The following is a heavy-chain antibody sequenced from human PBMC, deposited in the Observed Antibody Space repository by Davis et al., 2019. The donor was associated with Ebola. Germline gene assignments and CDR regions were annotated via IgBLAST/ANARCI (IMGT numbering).Heavy chain of an antibody. Sequence: ASVKVSCKASGYTFTGYYMHWVRQAPGQGLEWMGWINPNSGGTNYAQKFQGRVTMTRDTSISTAYMELSRLRSDDTAVYYCARSRQLVRVVAVGYYMDVWGKGTTVTVSS. CDR1: GYTFTGYY. J-gene: IGHJ6*03. CDR3: ARSRQLVRVVAVGYYMDV. V-gene: IGHV1-2*02. D-gene: IGHD6-6*01. CDR2: INPNSGGT.